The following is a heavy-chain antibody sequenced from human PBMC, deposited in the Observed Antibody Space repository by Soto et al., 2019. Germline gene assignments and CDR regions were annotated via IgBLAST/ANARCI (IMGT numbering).Heavy chain of an antibody. CDR3: SIDFTASGTYAVDY. D-gene: IGHD3-10*01. CDR2: SRNKANSYNT. Sequence: EVQLVESGGGLVQPGGSLRLSCTASGFSLSDHYVDWVRQAPGKGLEWVGRSRNKANSYNTEYAASVRGRFTISRDDSKNSLYLQMDSLKTEDTAVYYCSIDFTASGTYAVDYWGQGTLVTVSS. J-gene: IGHJ4*02. V-gene: IGHV3-72*01. CDR1: GFSLSDHY.